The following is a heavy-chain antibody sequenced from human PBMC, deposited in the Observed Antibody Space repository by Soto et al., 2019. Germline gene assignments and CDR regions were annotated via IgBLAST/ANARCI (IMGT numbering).Heavy chain of an antibody. CDR1: GFTFSSHA. V-gene: IGHV3-23*01. Sequence: GGSLRLSCAASGFTFSSHAMSWVRQAPGKGLEWVSAITGSGGGTYQTDSVKGRFTISRDNSKNTLYLQMNSLRAEDTAIYYCAKGVSGYDWNYYYGMDVWGQGTTVTVSS. D-gene: IGHD5-12*01. J-gene: IGHJ6*02. CDR3: AKGVSGYDWNYYYGMDV. CDR2: ITGSGGGT.